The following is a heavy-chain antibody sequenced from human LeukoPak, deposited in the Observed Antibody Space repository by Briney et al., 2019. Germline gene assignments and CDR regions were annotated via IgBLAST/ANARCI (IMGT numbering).Heavy chain of an antibody. CDR2: INHSGST. CDR1: GGSFSGYY. D-gene: IGHD2-15*01. J-gene: IGHJ5*02. V-gene: IGHV4-34*01. CDR3: ARGGYCSGGSCYFVKRYNWFDP. Sequence: PSETLSLTCAVYGGSFSGYYWSWIRQPPGKGLEWIGEINHSGSTNYNPSLKSRVTISVDTSKNQFSLKLSSVTAADTAVYYCARGGYCSGGSCYFVKRYNWFDPWGQGTLVTVSS.